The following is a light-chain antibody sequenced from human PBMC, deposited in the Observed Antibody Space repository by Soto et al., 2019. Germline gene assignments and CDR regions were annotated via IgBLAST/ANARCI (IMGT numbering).Light chain of an antibody. J-gene: IGLJ1*01. CDR2: RNN. V-gene: IGLV1-47*01. Sequence: QSVLTQPPSVSGTPGQRVTISCSGSISNIGSNYVYRFQQFPGTAPKVLSNRNNQRPSGVPDRFSGSKSGTSASLAISGLRSEDEAEYYCAAWDDTVRSYVFGTGTKVTV. CDR1: ISNIGSNY. CDR3: AAWDDTVRSYV.